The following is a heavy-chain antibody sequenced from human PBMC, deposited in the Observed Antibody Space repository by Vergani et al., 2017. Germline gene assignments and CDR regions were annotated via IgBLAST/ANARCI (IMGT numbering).Heavy chain of an antibody. J-gene: IGHJ2*01. D-gene: IGHD6-6*01. Sequence: QVQLVQSGAEVKKPGSSVKVSCKASGGTFSSYAISLVRQAPGQGLEWMGGIIPIFGTANYAQKFQGRVTITADESTSTAYMELSSLRSEDTAVYYCARGPRYSSSSVGGNWYFDLWGRGTLVTVSS. CDR3: ARGPRYSSSSVGGNWYFDL. V-gene: IGHV1-69*01. CDR2: IIPIFGTA. CDR1: GGTFSSYA.